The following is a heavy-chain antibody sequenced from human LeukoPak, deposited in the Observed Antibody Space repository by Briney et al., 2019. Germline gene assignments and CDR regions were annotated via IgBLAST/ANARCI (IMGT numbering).Heavy chain of an antibody. CDR3: ARVSSSSDFDY. V-gene: IGHV4-59*01. Sequence: PSETLSLTCTVSGGSISSYYWSWIRQPPGKGLEWIGYIYYSGSTNYNPSLKSRVTISVDTSKNQFFLKLSSVTAADTAVYYCARVSSSSDFDYWGQGTLVTVSS. CDR1: GGSISSYY. CDR2: IYYSGST. J-gene: IGHJ4*02. D-gene: IGHD6-6*01.